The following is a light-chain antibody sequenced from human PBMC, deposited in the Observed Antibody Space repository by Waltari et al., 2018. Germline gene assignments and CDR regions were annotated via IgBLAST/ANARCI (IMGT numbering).Light chain of an antibody. CDR1: QGVSSA. Sequence: IVLTQSPGLLSLSPGESATVSCRTSQGVSSALAWYQQKPGKAPRLLIYGASNRATGIPERFSGSGSGTDFSLTINSLEPEDFAVYYCQHYLRLPVTFGQGTKVEVK. CDR3: QHYLRLPVT. CDR2: GAS. J-gene: IGKJ1*01. V-gene: IGKV3-20*01.